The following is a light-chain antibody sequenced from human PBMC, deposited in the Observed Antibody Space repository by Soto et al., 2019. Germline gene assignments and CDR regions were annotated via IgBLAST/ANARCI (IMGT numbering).Light chain of an antibody. V-gene: IGKV3-15*01. CDR3: QQYNNWPRGT. J-gene: IGKJ4*01. CDR2: GAS. CDR1: QSVSSS. Sequence: EIVMTQSPATLSVSPGERANLSCRTSQSVSSSLAWYQQKPGQAPRLLIYGASTRATGIPARFSGSGSGTEFTLTIRSLQSEDFAVYYCQQYNNWPRGTFGGGTKVDIK.